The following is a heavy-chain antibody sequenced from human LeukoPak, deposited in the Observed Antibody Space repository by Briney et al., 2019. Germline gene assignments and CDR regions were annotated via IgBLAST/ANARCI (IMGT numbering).Heavy chain of an antibody. J-gene: IGHJ6*02. Sequence: GGSLRLSCAASGFTFSSYGMYWVRQAPGKGLEWVAVILHDGSNKYYGESVKGRFTISRDNSKNTLFLQMNSLRADDTGVYYCAKVGYSSSWNYYYYGMDVWGQGTTVTVSS. CDR2: ILHDGSNK. CDR3: AKVGYSSSWNYYYYGMDV. V-gene: IGHV3-30*18. D-gene: IGHD6-13*01. CDR1: GFTFSSYG.